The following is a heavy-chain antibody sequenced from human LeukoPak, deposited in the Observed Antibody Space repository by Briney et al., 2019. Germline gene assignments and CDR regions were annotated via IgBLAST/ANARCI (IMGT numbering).Heavy chain of an antibody. CDR3: ARAYYYDSSGGVDY. CDR2: IYYSGNT. CDR1: GGSVSSSHSY. D-gene: IGHD3-22*01. J-gene: IGHJ4*02. Sequence: SETLSLTCTVSGGSVSSSHSYWGWVRQPPGKGLEWIGSIYYSGNTYYNPSLESRVTLSVDTSKNQFSLKVRSVTAADTAVYYCARAYYYDSSGGVDYWGQGTLVTVSS. V-gene: IGHV4-39*01.